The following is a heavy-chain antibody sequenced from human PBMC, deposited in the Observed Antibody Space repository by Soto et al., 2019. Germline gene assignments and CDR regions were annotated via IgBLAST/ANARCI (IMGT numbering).Heavy chain of an antibody. CDR2: IIPIFGTA. V-gene: IGHV1-69*12. CDR3: AREGGLRLGELSSLPYDY. CDR1: GGTFSSYA. J-gene: IGHJ4*02. D-gene: IGHD3-16*02. Sequence: QVQLVQSGAEVKKPGSSVKVSCKASGGTFSSYAISWVRQAPGQGLEWMGGIIPIFGTANYAQKFQGRVTITADXXTXTXYMELSSLRSEDTAVYYCAREGGLRLGELSSLPYDYWGQGTLVTVSS.